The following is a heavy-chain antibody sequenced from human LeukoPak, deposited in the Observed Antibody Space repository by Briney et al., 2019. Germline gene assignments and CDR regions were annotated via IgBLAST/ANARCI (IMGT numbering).Heavy chain of an antibody. D-gene: IGHD3-9*01. Sequence: PETLSLTCTVSGDSINSGSFYWGWVRQPPGRGLEWIGTIYHGGSTDSYSGSTYYKPSLKSRVVISVDTSKNQFSLKLSSVTGADTAVYYCAREGGAWNILTGYYRDYYFDYWGQGSLVTVSS. CDR2: IYHGGSTDSYSGST. CDR1: GDSINSGSFY. J-gene: IGHJ4*02. CDR3: AREGGAWNILTGYYRDYYFDY. V-gene: IGHV4-39*07.